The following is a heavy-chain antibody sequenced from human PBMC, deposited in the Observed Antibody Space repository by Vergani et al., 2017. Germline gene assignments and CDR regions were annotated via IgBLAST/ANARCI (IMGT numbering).Heavy chain of an antibody. J-gene: IGHJ6*02. CDR2: ISYSISTI. CDR1: GFTFSRYS. CDR3: ARALKPYPLITMVRGTGYYYGMDV. V-gene: IGHV3-48*01. D-gene: IGHD3-10*01. Sequence: EEQLVESGGGLVQPGGSLRLSCAASGFTFSRYSMKWVRQAPGKGLEWVSYISYSISTIYYADSVKGRFTISRDNAKNSLYLQMNSLRAEDTAVYYCARALKPYPLITMVRGTGYYYGMDVWGQGTTVTVSS.